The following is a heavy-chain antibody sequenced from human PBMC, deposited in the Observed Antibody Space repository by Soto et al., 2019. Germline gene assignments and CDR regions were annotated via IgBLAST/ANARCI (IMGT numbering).Heavy chain of an antibody. Sequence: ASVKVSCKASGYTFTSYYMHWVRQAPGQGLEWMGIINPSGGSTSYAQKFQGRVTMTRDTSTSTVYMELSSLRSEDTTVYYCARDLGQEQHSNYYTSPGMAVGGKGTTVTVSP. CDR2: INPSGGST. D-gene: IGHD3-22*01. CDR1: GYTFTSYY. V-gene: IGHV1-46*01. CDR3: ARDLGQEQHSNYYTSPGMAV. J-gene: IGHJ6*04.